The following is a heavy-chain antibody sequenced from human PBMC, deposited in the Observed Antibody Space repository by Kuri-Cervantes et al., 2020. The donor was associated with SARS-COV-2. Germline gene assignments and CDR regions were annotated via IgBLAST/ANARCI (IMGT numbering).Heavy chain of an antibody. D-gene: IGHD4-17*01. CDR3: ARDLRFYYYYGMDV. CDR2: ISAYNGNT. V-gene: IGHV1-18*04. Sequence: ASVKVSCKASGYTFTSYGISWVRQAPGQGLEWMGWISAYNGNTNYAQKLQGRVTMTTDTSTSTAYMELRSLRSDDTAVYYCARDLRFYYYYGMDVWGQGTTVNVSS. J-gene: IGHJ6*02. CDR1: GYTFTSYG.